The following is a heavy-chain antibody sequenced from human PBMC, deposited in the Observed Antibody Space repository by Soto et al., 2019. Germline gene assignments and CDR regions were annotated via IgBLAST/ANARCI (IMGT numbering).Heavy chain of an antibody. V-gene: IGHV5-10-1*01. J-gene: IGHJ4*02. CDR2: IDPSDSQT. CDR1: GYSFAGYW. Sequence: PGASLKISCMGSGYSFAGYWITWVRQKPGKGLEWMGRIDPSDSQTYYSPSFRGHVTISVTKSITTVFLQWSSLRASDTAMYYCARQIYDSDTGPNFQYYFDSWGQGTPVTVSS. D-gene: IGHD3-22*01. CDR3: ARQIYDSDTGPNFQYYFDS.